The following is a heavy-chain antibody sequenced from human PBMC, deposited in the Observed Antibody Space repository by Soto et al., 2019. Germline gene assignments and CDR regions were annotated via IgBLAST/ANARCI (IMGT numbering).Heavy chain of an antibody. Sequence: GGSLRLSCEASGLTFSSYAMSWVRQAPGKGLEWVSAISGSGGSTYYADSVKGRFTISRDNSKNTLYLQMNSLRAEDTAVYYCAKAPLVRATSPWDYWGQGTLVTVSS. V-gene: IGHV3-23*01. J-gene: IGHJ4*02. D-gene: IGHD1-26*01. CDR2: ISGSGGST. CDR3: AKAPLVRATSPWDY. CDR1: GLTFSSYA.